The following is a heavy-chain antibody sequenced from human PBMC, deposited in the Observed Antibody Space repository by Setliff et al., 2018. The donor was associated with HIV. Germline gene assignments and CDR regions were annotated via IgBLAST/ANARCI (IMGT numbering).Heavy chain of an antibody. D-gene: IGHD1-26*01. V-gene: IGHV1-69*10. CDR3: ASGGGREALRATAQLPHS. CDR2: VIPALGIP. Sequence: ASVKVSCKASGVSFNNFRINWIRQAPGQGLEWVGGVIPALGIPDYAQKLQGRITITAAKYTDTAYMELNNLRFEDTAIYYCASGGGREALRATAQLPHSWGQGTQVTVSS. J-gene: IGHJ4*02. CDR1: GVSFNNFR.